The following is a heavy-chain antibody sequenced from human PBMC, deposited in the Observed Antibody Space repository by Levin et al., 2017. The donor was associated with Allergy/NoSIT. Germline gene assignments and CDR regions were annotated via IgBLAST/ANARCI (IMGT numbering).Heavy chain of an antibody. V-gene: IGHV4-4*07. CDR1: GGSISNYY. CDR3: ARAYTGSPTRPMDV. J-gene: IGHJ6*02. Sequence: SQTLSLTCTVSGGSISNYYWSWLRQPAGKGLEWIGRIYTSGSTYYNPSLKSRVTMSLDMSQNQFSLKLASVTAADTAVYYCARAYTGSPTRPMDVWGQGTTVTVSS. D-gene: IGHD1-26*01. CDR2: IYTSGST.